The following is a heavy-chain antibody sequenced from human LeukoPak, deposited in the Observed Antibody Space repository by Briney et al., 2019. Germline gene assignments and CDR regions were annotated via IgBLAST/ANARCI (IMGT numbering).Heavy chain of an antibody. D-gene: IGHD7-27*01. CDR2: ISTNTTTI. V-gene: IGHV3-48*01. CDR1: GFTFKFYN. J-gene: IGHJ3*02. Sequence: GGSLTLSCAASGFTFKFYNMNWVRQAPGKGLEWVSYISTNTTTIYYADSVKGRFSISRDNAKKSLYMQMNSWRVEDTAVYYWVRVGTSFDIWGQGTMVTVSS. CDR3: VRVGTSFDI.